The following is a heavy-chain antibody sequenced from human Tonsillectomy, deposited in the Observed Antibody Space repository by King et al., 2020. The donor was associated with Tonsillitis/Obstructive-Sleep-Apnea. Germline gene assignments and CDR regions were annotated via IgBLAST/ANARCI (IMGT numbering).Heavy chain of an antibody. Sequence: VQLVESGGGLVQPGGSLRLSCAASGFTFSSYEMNWVRQAPGKGLEWVSYISSSGSTIYYADSVKGRFTISRDNAKNSLYLQMNSLRAEDTAVYYCASELYYYDSSGYPDKYYFDYWGQGTQVTVSS. D-gene: IGHD3-22*01. V-gene: IGHV3-48*03. CDR3: ASELYYYDSSGYPDKYYFDY. CDR1: GFTFSSYE. J-gene: IGHJ4*02. CDR2: ISSSGSTI.